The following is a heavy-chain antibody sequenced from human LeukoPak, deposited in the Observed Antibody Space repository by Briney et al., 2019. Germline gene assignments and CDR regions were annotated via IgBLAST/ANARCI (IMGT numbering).Heavy chain of an antibody. D-gene: IGHD5-12*01. J-gene: IGHJ4*02. CDR2: INAGDGNT. V-gene: IGHV1-3*01. CDR3: ARDHNIVAHFDY. Sequence: ASVNVSCMASGYTFTSYAMHWVRQAPGQRLEWMGWINAGDGNTKYSQKFQGRVTITRDTSASTAYMELSSLGSGDTAVYYCARDHNIVAHFDYWGQGTLVTVSS. CDR1: GYTFTSYA.